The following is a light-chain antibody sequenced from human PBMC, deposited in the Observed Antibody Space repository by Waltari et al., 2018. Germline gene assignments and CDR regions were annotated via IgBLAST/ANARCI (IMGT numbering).Light chain of an antibody. CDR1: QNIIRY. Sequence: DIQMTQSPSTLSASLGDRATITCRASQNIIRYLAWYQQKPGRAPKLLNYKASSLESGVPSRFSGSGSGTEFTLTISSLEPDDFATYFCQQYDSEITFGQGTRLEIK. CDR3: QQYDSEIT. CDR2: KAS. J-gene: IGKJ5*01. V-gene: IGKV1-5*03.